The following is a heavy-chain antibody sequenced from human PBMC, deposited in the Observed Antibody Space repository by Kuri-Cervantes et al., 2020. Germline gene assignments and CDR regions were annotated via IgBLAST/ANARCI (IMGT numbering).Heavy chain of an antibody. D-gene: IGHD1-26*01. J-gene: IGHJ4*02. CDR1: GYSTTSGYY. Sequence: SETLSLTCAVSGYSTTSGYYWGWIRQPPGKGLEWIGDIYHSGSTYYNPSLKSRVTISVDTSKNQFSLKLSSVTAADTAVYFCARGGGMLYFDYWGQGTLVTVSS. V-gene: IGHV4-38-2*01. CDR2: IYHSGST. CDR3: ARGGGMLYFDY.